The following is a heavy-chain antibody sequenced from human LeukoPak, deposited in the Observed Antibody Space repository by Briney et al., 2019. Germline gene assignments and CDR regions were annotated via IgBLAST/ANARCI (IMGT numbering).Heavy chain of an antibody. CDR1: GGSISSYY. Sequence: TLSLTCTVSGGSISSYYWSWIRQPPGKALEWLARIDWDDDKYYSTSLKTRLTISKDTSKNQVVLTMTNMDPVDTATYYCARIKAAAGTMDYWGQGTLVTVSS. CDR2: IDWDDDK. V-gene: IGHV2-70*11. CDR3: ARIKAAAGTMDY. D-gene: IGHD6-13*01. J-gene: IGHJ4*02.